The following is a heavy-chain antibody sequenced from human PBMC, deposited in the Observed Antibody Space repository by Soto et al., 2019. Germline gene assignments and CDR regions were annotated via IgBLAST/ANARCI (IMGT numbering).Heavy chain of an antibody. D-gene: IGHD3-16*01. CDR3: ARERGGGERS. CDR1: GFTFSSYI. CDR2: ISSSSSYI. V-gene: IGHV3-21*01. Sequence: GGSLRLSCAASGFTFSSYIMNWFRQSPGKGLEWVSSISSSSSYIYYADSAKGRFTISRDNAKNSLYLQMNSLRAEDTALYYCARERGGGERSWGQGTLVTVSS. J-gene: IGHJ5*02.